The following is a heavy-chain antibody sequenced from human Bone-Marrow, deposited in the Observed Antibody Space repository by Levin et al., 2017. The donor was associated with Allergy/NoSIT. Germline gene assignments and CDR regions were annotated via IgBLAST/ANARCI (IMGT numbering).Heavy chain of an antibody. Sequence: SQTLSLTCSVSGASIRTNYWTWIRQAPGKGLEWLGHIYHSGSTNFNPSLKSRASMSADTSKNQFSLNLTSVTAADTAVYYCARLYNWYFDLWGRGTLVTVSS. J-gene: IGHJ2*01. D-gene: IGHD1-14*01. V-gene: IGHV4-59*08. CDR1: GASIRTNY. CDR3: ARLYNWYFDL. CDR2: IYHSGST.